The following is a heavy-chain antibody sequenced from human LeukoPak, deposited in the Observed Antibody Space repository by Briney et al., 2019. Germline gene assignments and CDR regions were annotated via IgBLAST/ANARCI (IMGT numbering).Heavy chain of an antibody. CDR2: IIPIFGTA. J-gene: IGHJ5*02. Sequence: ASVKVSCKASGGTFSSYAISWVRQAPGQGLEWMGGIIPIFGTANYAQKFQGRVTITADKSRSTAYMELSSLRSEDTAVYYCARGPDGFGEFMWFDPWGQGTLVTVSS. CDR3: ARGPDGFGEFMWFDP. D-gene: IGHD3-10*01. V-gene: IGHV1-69*06. CDR1: GGTFSSYA.